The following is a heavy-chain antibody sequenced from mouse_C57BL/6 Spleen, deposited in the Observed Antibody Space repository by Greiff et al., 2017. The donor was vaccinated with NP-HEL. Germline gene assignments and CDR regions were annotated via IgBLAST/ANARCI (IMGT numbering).Heavy chain of an antibody. CDR2: IDPSDSYT. CDR3: ARGKKYYGSSPGYFDV. D-gene: IGHD1-1*01. J-gene: IGHJ1*03. V-gene: IGHV1-50*01. CDR1: GYTFTSYW. Sequence: VQLQQSGAELVKPGASVKLSCKASGYTFTSYWMQWVKQRPGQGLEWIGEIDPSDSYTNYNQKFKGKATLTVDTSSSTAYMQLSSLTSEDSAVYYCARGKKYYGSSPGYFDVWGTGTTVTVSS.